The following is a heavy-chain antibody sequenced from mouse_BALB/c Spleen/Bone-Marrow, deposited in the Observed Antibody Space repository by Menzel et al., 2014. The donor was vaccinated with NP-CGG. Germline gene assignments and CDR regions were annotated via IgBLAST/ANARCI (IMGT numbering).Heavy chain of an antibody. Sequence: VQLQQSGAELVKPGASVKLSCTASGFNIKDTYMHWVKQRPEQGLEWIGRIDPANGNTKYGPKFQGKATITADTSSNTAYLQLSSLTSEDTAVYYCASYYCGSSSFAYWGQGTLVTVSA. V-gene: IGHV14-3*02. CDR1: GFNIKDTY. CDR2: IDPANGNT. CDR3: ASYYCGSSSFAY. J-gene: IGHJ3*01. D-gene: IGHD1-1*01.